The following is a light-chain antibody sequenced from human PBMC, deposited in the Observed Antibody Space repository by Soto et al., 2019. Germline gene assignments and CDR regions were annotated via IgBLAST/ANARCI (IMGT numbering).Light chain of an antibody. CDR2: KAS. CDR1: QSISSW. V-gene: IGKV1-5*03. CDR3: QQYNSYPWP. Sequence: DIQMTQSPSTLSASVGDSVTITCRASQSISSWLAWYQQKPGKAPKLLIYKASSLESVVPSRFGGCVSGTEFTLTISSLQPDDFATYYCQQYNSYPWPFGQGTKVDIK. J-gene: IGKJ1*01.